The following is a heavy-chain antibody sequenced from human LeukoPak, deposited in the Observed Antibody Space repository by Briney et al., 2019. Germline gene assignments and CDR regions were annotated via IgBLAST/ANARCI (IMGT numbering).Heavy chain of an antibody. J-gene: IGHJ3*02. D-gene: IGHD6-19*01. CDR1: RYTLTELS. Sequence: RASVKVSCKVSRYTLTELSMHWVRQAPGKGLEWMGGFDPEDGETIYAQKFQGRVTMTEDTSTDTAYMELSSLRSEDTAVYYCAGQWLVDDAFDIWGQGTMVTVSS. V-gene: IGHV1-24*01. CDR2: FDPEDGET. CDR3: AGQWLVDDAFDI.